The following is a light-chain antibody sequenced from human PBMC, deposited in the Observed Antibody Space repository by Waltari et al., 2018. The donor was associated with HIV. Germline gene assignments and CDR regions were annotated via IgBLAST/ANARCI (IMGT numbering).Light chain of an antibody. CDR3: QQCYTTPRT. CDR2: AAS. Sequence: DLQMNPAPSSLSASVGDRVHITCRASQSVTSYLTWYQQKSGKAPKILIYAASSLRDGVPSRFSGSGYGTDFTLTISSLQPEDFATYYCQQCYTTPRTFGQGTKVEIK. J-gene: IGKJ1*01. CDR1: QSVTSY. V-gene: IGKV1-39*01.